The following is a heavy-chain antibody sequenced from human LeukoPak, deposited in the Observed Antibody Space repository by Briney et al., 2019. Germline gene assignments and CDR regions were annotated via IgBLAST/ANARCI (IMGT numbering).Heavy chain of an antibody. J-gene: IGHJ3*01. CDR2: TYYRSKWSN. CDR3: ARGRYSGFDL. V-gene: IGHV6-1*01. D-gene: IGHD2-15*01. CDR1: GDDVSTNNVA. Sequence: SQTLSLTCAISGDDVSTNNVAWNWIRQSPSRGLEWLGRTYYRSKWSNDYAVSVKSQITINPDPSKNQFSLQLNSVTPDDTALYYCARGRYSGFDLWGQGTMVPVSS.